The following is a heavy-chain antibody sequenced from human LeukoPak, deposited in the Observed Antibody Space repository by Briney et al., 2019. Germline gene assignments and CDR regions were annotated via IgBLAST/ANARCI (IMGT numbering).Heavy chain of an antibody. CDR1: GFTFSSYG. J-gene: IGHJ4*02. Sequence: GRSLRLSCAASGFTFSSYGMHWVRQAPDKGLEWVAVIWYDGSNKYYADSVKGRFTISRDNSKNTLYLQMNSLRAEDTAMYYCARDPYGDRFDYWGQGTLVTVSS. CDR3: ARDPYGDRFDY. D-gene: IGHD4-17*01. CDR2: IWYDGSNK. V-gene: IGHV3-33*01.